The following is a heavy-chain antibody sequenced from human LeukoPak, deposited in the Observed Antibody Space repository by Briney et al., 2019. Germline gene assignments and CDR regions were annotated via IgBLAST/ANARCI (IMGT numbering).Heavy chain of an antibody. CDR1: GGTFSSYA. J-gene: IGHJ5*02. V-gene: IGHV1-69*01. Sequence: SVKVSCKASGGTFSSYAISWVRQAPGQGLEWMGGFIPIFGTANYAQKFQGRVTITADESTSTAYMELSSLRSEDTAVYYCANSQLLYWTYWNWFDPWGQGTLVTVSS. D-gene: IGHD2-2*02. CDR3: ANSQLLYWTYWNWFDP. CDR2: FIPIFGTA.